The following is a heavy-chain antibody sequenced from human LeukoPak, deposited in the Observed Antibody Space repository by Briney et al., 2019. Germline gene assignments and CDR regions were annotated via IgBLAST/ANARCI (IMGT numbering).Heavy chain of an antibody. CDR3: VGYYYGLGSLPGH. D-gene: IGHD3-10*01. J-gene: IGHJ4*02. CDR1: GFTFSTYA. V-gene: IGHV3-64D*09. Sequence: SGGSLRLSCSASGFTFSTYAMHWVSQAPGKGLKYVSAITSSGGSTFYADSVKGRFTISRDNSKNTLYLQISSLRTEDTAVYYCVGYYYGLGSLPGHWGQGTLVTVSS. CDR2: ITSSGGST.